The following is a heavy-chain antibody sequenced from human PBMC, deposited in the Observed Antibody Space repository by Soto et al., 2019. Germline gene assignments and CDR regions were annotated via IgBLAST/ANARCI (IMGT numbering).Heavy chain of an antibody. CDR2: VHPRGST. Sequence: PXATLELTCSVCGECLSIYFWNGIRLPAGKGLEWIGQVHPRGSTNHNPSLKSRVTMSVDTSKNQFSLRLSSVTAADTAVYYCARDREEYSGSGSYYPNWFDLWGQRTLVTVSS. D-gene: IGHD3-10*01. CDR3: ARDREEYSGSGSYYPNWFDL. J-gene: IGHJ5*02. CDR1: GECLSIYF. V-gene: IGHV4-4*07.